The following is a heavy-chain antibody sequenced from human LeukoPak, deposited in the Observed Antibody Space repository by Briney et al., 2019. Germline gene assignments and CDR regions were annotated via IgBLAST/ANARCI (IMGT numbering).Heavy chain of an antibody. Sequence: GGSLRLSCAASGFTVSSNYMSWVRQAPGKGLEWVSVIYGGGSTYYADSVKGRFTISRDNSKNTLYLQMNSLKTEDTAVHYCTALYYDFWNGLEQGIDYWGQGTLVTVSS. V-gene: IGHV3-53*01. CDR1: GFTVSSNY. CDR2: IYGGGST. CDR3: TALYYDFWNGLEQGIDY. J-gene: IGHJ4*02. D-gene: IGHD3-3*01.